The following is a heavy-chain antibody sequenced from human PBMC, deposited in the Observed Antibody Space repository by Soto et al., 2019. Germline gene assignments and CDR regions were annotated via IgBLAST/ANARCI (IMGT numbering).Heavy chain of an antibody. CDR1: GFTFSSYG. D-gene: IGHD6-19*01. Sequence: GGSLRLSCAASGFTFSSYGMHWVRQAPGKGLEWVAVISYDGSNKYYADSVKGRFTISRDNSKNTLYPQMNSLRAEDTAVYYCAKDLEPLAVAATYYYYGMDVWGQGTTVTVSS. CDR2: ISYDGSNK. CDR3: AKDLEPLAVAATYYYYGMDV. J-gene: IGHJ6*02. V-gene: IGHV3-30*18.